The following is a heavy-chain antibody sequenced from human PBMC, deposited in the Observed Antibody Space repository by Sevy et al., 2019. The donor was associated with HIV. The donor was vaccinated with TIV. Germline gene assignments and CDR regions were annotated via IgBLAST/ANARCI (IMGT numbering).Heavy chain of an antibody. CDR1: GFTFSSYS. CDR2: ISSSSSYI. J-gene: IGHJ6*02. V-gene: IGHV3-21*01. CDR3: ARVGYPKGGYYYYGMDV. D-gene: IGHD6-13*01. Sequence: GGSLRLSCAASGFTFSSYSMNWVRQAPGKGLEWVSSISSSSSYIYYADSVKGRFTISRDNAKNSLYLQMNSLRAEDMAVYYCARVGYPKGGYYYYGMDVWGQGTTVTVSS.